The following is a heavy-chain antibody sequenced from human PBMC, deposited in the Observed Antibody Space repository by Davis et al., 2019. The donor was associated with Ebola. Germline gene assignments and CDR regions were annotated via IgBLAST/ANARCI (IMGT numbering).Heavy chain of an antibody. V-gene: IGHV1-46*01. CDR1: GYTFTSYY. Sequence: ASVKVSCKASGYTFTSYYMHWVRQAPGQGLEWMGIINPSGGSTSYAQKFQGRVTMTRDTSTSTVYMELSSLRSEDTAVYYCARGEGYCTGGVCYGYPQDNWFDPWGQGTLVTVSS. D-gene: IGHD2-8*02. J-gene: IGHJ5*02. CDR2: INPSGGST. CDR3: ARGEGYCTGGVCYGYPQDNWFDP.